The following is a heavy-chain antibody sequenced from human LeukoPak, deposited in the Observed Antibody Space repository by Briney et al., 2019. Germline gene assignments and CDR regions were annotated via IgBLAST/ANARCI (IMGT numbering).Heavy chain of an antibody. J-gene: IGHJ6*03. CDR1: GLTVSSNY. V-gene: IGHV3-66*01. CDR2: IYRGGPT. Sequence: GGSLRLSCAASGLTVSSNYMSWVRQAPGKGLEWVSVIYRGGPTYYADSVKGRFTISRDNSKNTLYLQMNSLRAEDTAVYYCARESPGYCSSTSCYYYYMDVWGKGTTVTVSS. D-gene: IGHD2-2*01. CDR3: ARESPGYCSSTSCYYYYMDV.